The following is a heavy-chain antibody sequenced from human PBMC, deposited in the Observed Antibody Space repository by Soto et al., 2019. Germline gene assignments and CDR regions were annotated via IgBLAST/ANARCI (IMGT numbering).Heavy chain of an antibody. CDR1: AGSFSGYY. V-gene: IGHV4-34*01. J-gene: IGHJ6*02. CDR2: INHSGST. CDR3: ARYFGDYDEYYCYGKDV. D-gene: IGHD4-17*01. Sequence: SETLSLTCAVSAGSFSGYYRSWIRRPPGKGLEWIGEINHSGSTNYNPSLKSRVTISVDTSKNQFSLKLSSVTAADTAVYYCARYFGDYDEYYCYGKDVWGQGTTVTGSS.